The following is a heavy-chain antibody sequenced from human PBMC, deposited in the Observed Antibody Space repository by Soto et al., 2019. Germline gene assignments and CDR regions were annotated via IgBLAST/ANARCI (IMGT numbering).Heavy chain of an antibody. CDR1: GYTFTSYG. V-gene: IGHV1-18*01. CDR3: ARNPYYDILTGYYEPIYYYYYVDV. D-gene: IGHD3-9*01. CDR2: ISAYNGNT. Sequence: ASVKVSCKASGYTFTSYGISWVRQAPGQGLEWMGWISAYNGNTNYAQKLQGRVTMTTDTSTSTAYMELRSLRSDDTAVYYCARNPYYDILTGYYEPIYYYYYVDVWGKGTTVTVSS. J-gene: IGHJ6*03.